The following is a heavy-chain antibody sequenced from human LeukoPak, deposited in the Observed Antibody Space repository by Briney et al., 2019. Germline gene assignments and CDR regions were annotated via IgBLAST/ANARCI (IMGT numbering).Heavy chain of an antibody. Sequence: ASVKVSCKASEGTFTNYTISWVRQAPGQGLEWMGWISTYNGNTNYAQNLQGRVTMTTDTSTSTAYMELRSLRSDDTAVYYCAREGDSSGYYYEGMDVWGQGTTVTVSS. CDR1: EGTFTNYT. CDR3: AREGDSSGYYYEGMDV. D-gene: IGHD3-22*01. J-gene: IGHJ6*02. V-gene: IGHV1-18*01. CDR2: ISTYNGNT.